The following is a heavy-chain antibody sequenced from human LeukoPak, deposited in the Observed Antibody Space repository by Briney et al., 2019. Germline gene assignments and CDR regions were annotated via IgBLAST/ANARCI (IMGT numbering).Heavy chain of an antibody. CDR1: GGSFSGYY. Sequence: PETLSLTCAVYGGSFSGYYWSWIRQPPGKGLEWIGEINHSGSTNYNPSLKSRVTISVDTSKNQFSLKLSSVTAADTAVYYCARGSGPMDVWGKGTTVTVSS. CDR2: INHSGST. CDR3: ARGSGPMDV. V-gene: IGHV4-34*01. J-gene: IGHJ6*04.